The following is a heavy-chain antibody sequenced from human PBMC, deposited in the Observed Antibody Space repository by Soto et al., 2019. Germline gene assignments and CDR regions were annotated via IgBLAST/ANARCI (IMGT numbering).Heavy chain of an antibody. CDR2: VKSKNDGGTT. CDR3: TTDSYITSIIVRFDY. J-gene: IGHJ4*01. V-gene: IGHV3-15*07. D-gene: IGHD3-22*01. CDR1: GFTFSNAW. Sequence: EVHLVESGGGLVKPGGSLRLSCAASGFTFSNAWINWVRQAPGKGLEWVGRVKSKNDGGTTDFAAPVKGRFAISRDDSKSMVYPEMNSLQTEDTAIYYCTTDSYITSIIVRFDYWGHGTLVTVSS.